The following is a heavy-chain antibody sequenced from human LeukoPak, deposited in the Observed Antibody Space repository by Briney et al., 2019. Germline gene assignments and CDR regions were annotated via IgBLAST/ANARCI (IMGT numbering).Heavy chain of an antibody. CDR1: GFTFSSYA. J-gene: IGHJ4*02. Sequence: GGSLRLSCAASGFTFSSYAMHWVRQAPGKGLEWVAVIWYDGNNKYYADFVRGRFTISRDNSKNTLYLQMNSPRAEDTAVYYCARDGNSGYDYPIFDYWGQGTLVTVSS. V-gene: IGHV3-33*08. CDR3: ARDGNSGYDYPIFDY. CDR2: IWYDGNNK. D-gene: IGHD5-12*01.